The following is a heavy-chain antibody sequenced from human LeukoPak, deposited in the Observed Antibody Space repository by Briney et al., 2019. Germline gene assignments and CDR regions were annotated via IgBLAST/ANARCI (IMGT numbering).Heavy chain of an antibody. CDR3: ARGQGGHSSSWYR. CDR1: GGSISSYY. Sequence: SETLSLTCTVSGGSISSYYWSWIRQPPGKGLEWIGEINHSGSTNYNPSLKSRVTISVDTSKNQFSLKLSSVTAADTAVYYCARGQGGHSSSWYRWGQGTLVTVSS. D-gene: IGHD6-13*01. V-gene: IGHV4-34*01. CDR2: INHSGST. J-gene: IGHJ5*02.